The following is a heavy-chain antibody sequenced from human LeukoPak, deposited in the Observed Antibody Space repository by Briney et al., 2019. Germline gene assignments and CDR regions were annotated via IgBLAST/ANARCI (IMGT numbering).Heavy chain of an antibody. CDR1: GFTFSDYY. D-gene: IGHD3-3*01. V-gene: IGHV3-11*01. J-gene: IGHJ4*02. Sequence: GGSLSLSCAASGFTFSDYYMRWIRPAPGKGLEWVSYIRSSGSTIYYADSVKGRFTVSTDNAKHSLYLQVDSLRDKDTGVTYCERDQYDTWSRRGTFESWAQRTLVIVSS. CDR3: ERDQYDTWSRRGTFES. CDR2: IRSSGSTI.